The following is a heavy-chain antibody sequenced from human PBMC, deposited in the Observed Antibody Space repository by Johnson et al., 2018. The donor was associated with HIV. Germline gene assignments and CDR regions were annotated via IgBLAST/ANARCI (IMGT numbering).Heavy chain of an antibody. Sequence: VQLVESGGGLVKPGGSLRLSCAASGFTFSNAWMSWVRQAPGKGLEWVGRIKSKTDGGTTDYAAPVKGRFTISRDDSKNTLYLQMNSRKTEDTAVYYCQEFRGAVAGPPRRAFDIWGQGTMVTVSS. CDR2: IKSKTDGGTT. CDR1: GFTFSNAW. V-gene: IGHV3-15*01. D-gene: IGHD6-19*01. J-gene: IGHJ3*02. CDR3: QEFRGAVAGPPRRAFDI.